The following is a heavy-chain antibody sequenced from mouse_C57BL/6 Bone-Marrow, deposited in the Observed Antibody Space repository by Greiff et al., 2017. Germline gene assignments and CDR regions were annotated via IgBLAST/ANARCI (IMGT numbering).Heavy chain of an antibody. Sequence: QVQLQQPGAELVRPGTSVKLSCKASGYTFTSYWMHWVKQRPGQGLEWIGVIDPSDSYTNYNLKFKGKATLTVDTSSSTAYMQLSSLTSEDSAVYYCARPSFENWGQGTLVTVSA. V-gene: IGHV1-59*01. J-gene: IGHJ3*01. CDR2: IDPSDSYT. CDR1: GYTFTSYW. CDR3: ARPSFEN.